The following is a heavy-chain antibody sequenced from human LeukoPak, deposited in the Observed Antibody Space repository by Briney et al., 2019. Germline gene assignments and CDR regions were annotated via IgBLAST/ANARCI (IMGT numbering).Heavy chain of an antibody. CDR1: GGSISGYY. J-gene: IGHJ4*02. CDR2: IYYSGST. CDR3: ARHSGYYDSSGYYPPYYFDY. D-gene: IGHD3-22*01. V-gene: IGHV4-59*08. Sequence: SETLSLTCTVSGGSISGYYWSWIRQPPGKGLEWIGYIYYSGSTNYNPSLKSRLTISVDTSKNQFSLKLSSVTAADTAVYYCARHSGYYDSSGYYPPYYFDYWGQGTLVTVSS.